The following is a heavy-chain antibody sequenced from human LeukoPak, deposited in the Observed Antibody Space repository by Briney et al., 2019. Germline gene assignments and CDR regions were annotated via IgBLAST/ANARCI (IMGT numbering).Heavy chain of an antibody. J-gene: IGHJ4*02. CDR1: GFSFSSYR. V-gene: IGHV3-7*01. D-gene: IGHD1-14*01. CDR3: ARDPGSSAFDL. Sequence: GGSLRLSCAASGFSFSSYRMSWVRQTPEKGLEFVGNIDRDGGVRNYMDSLKGRCTISRDNGKKSLYLEINSLRADDTAVYYCARDPGSSAFDLWGRGALVTVSS. CDR2: IDRDGGVR.